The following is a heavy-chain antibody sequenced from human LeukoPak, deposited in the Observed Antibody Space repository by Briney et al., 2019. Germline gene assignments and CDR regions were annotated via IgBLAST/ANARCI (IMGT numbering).Heavy chain of an antibody. CDR2: INHSGST. J-gene: IGHJ3*02. Sequence: SETLSLTCAVYGGSFSGYYWSWIRQPPGKGLEWIGEINHSGSTNYNPSLKGRVTISVDTSKNQFSLKLSSVTAADTAVYYCARFPVDTAMVGGDAFDIWGQGTMVTVSS. CDR3: ARFPVDTAMVGGDAFDI. D-gene: IGHD5-18*01. CDR1: GGSFSGYY. V-gene: IGHV4-34*01.